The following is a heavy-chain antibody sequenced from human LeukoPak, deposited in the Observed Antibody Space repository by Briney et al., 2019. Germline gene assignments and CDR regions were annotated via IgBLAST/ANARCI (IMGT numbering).Heavy chain of an antibody. CDR2: ISSSSSYI. Sequence: GGSLRLSCAASGFTFSSYSMDWVRQAPGKGLEWVSSISSSSSYIYYADSVKGRFTISRDNAKNSLYLQMNSLRAEDTAVYYCARAGYYYDSSGPGYYYMDVWGKGTTVTVSS. CDR1: GFTFSSYS. D-gene: IGHD3-22*01. CDR3: ARAGYYYDSSGPGYYYMDV. J-gene: IGHJ6*03. V-gene: IGHV3-21*01.